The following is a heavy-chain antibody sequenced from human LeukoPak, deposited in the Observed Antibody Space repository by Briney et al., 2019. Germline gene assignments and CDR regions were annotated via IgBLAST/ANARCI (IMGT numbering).Heavy chain of an antibody. J-gene: IGHJ3*02. CDR1: GYTFTSYY. D-gene: IGHD7-27*01. Sequence: ASVKXXCKASGYTFTSYYMHWVRQAPGQGREWMGWINPNSGGTNYAQKFQGRVTMTRDTAISTAYMELSRLRSDDTAVYYCARFKWGSSAFDIWGQGTMVTVSS. V-gene: IGHV1-2*02. CDR3: ARFKWGSSAFDI. CDR2: INPNSGGT.